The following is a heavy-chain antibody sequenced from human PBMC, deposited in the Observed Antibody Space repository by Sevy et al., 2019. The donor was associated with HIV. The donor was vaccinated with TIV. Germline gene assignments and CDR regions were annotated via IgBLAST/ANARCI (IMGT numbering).Heavy chain of an antibody. CDR3: ATRVGRTHFLIDF. J-gene: IGHJ4*02. V-gene: IGHV1-24*01. D-gene: IGHD2-15*01. CDR2: FDPEDGET. CDR1: GHTLTELS. Sequence: ASVKVSCKVSGHTLTELSMQWVRQAPGKGLEWMGGFDPEDGETMFAQNFQGRVTMTAETSTDTAYMELSGLRSEDTAGYYCATRVGRTHFLIDFWGQGTLVTVSS.